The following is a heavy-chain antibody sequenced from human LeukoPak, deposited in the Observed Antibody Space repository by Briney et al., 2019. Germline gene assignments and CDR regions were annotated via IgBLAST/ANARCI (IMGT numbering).Heavy chain of an antibody. CDR1: GFTVSSNY. V-gene: IGHV3-53*01. CDR3: VREGTWTGFFDY. Sequence: GGSLRLSCAASGFTVSSNYMSWVSQAPGKGLEWVSVIYSGGSTYYADSVKGRFTISRDNARNSLYLQMNSLRAEDTGVYYCVREGTWTGFFDYWGQGILVTVSS. J-gene: IGHJ4*02. D-gene: IGHD1-1*01. CDR2: IYSGGST.